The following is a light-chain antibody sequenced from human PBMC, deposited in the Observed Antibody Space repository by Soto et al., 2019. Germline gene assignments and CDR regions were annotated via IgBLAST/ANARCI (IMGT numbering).Light chain of an antibody. CDR2: WAS. V-gene: IGKV4-1*01. Sequence: DIVMTQSPDSLAVSLGERASINCKSSQSVLNSSNNRNYLSWYQQKPRQTPKLLISWASTRNSAVPDRFCGFGSGAYFTITISSLQAEDVSVYYCQPYDSRPYTFVQGTRLEIK. CDR3: QPYDSRPYT. J-gene: IGKJ2*01. CDR1: QSVLNSSNNRNY.